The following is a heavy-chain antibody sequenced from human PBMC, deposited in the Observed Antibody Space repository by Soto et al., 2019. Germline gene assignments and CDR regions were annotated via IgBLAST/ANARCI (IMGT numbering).Heavy chain of an antibody. D-gene: IGHD3-10*01. CDR2: ISSSGSTI. J-gene: IGHJ6*03. Sequence: GGSLRLSCAASGFTFSDYYMSWIRQAPGKGLEWVSYISSSGSTIYYADSVKGRFTISRDNAKNSLYLQMNSLRAEDTAVYYCARDEGDGYYYYYMEVWGKGTTVTVSS. CDR3: ARDEGDGYYYYYMEV. V-gene: IGHV3-11*01. CDR1: GFTFSDYY.